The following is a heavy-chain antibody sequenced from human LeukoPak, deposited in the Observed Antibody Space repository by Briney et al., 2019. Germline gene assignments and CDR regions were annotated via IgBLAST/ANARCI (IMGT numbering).Heavy chain of an antibody. CDR1: GFTFDDYA. Sequence: GRSLRLSCAASGFTFDDYAMHWVRHAPGKGLEWVSGISWNSGSIGYADSVKGRFTISRDNAKNSLYLQMNSLRAEDTALYYCAKEYSYYDSSGYFSADAFDIWGQGTMVTVSS. CDR3: AKEYSYYDSSGYFSADAFDI. D-gene: IGHD3-22*01. CDR2: ISWNSGSI. J-gene: IGHJ3*02. V-gene: IGHV3-9*01.